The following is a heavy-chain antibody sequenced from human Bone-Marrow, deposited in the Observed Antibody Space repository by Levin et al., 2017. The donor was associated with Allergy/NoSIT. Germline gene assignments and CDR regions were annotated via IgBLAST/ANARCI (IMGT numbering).Heavy chain of an antibody. Sequence: QPGGSLRLSCAASGFTFSSYAMTWVRQAPGKGLEWVSTLSSSGGATYFADTVKGRFTISRDNSKNTLYLQMNSLRAEDTAVYYCAKVRPIQQWSPYYYYGVDVWGQGTTVTVSS. CDR2: LSSSGGAT. D-gene: IGHD5-18*01. J-gene: IGHJ6*02. V-gene: IGHV3-23*01. CDR1: GFTFSSYA. CDR3: AKVRPIQQWSPYYYYGVDV.